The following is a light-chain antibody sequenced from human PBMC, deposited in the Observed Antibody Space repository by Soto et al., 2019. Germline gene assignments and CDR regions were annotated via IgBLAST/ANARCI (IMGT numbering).Light chain of an antibody. Sequence: DIVLTQSPGTLSLSPGDRVTLSCWASQTISGNALAWYQQKGGQAPRLLIYGASQRAPGIPDRFSGTGSGTEFSLTIGSLEPEDFELYYCHHYGRPWTFGGGTKVDIK. CDR2: GAS. CDR1: QTISGNA. CDR3: HHYGRPWT. V-gene: IGKV3-20*01. J-gene: IGKJ4*01.